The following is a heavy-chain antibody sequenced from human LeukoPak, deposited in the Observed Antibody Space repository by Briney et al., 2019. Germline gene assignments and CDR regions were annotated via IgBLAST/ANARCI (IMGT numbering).Heavy chain of an antibody. D-gene: IGHD5-24*01. CDR1: GFTFSSYW. CDR2: INSDGSST. CDR3: AKEGRWLQREYFDY. V-gene: IGHV3-74*01. J-gene: IGHJ4*02. Sequence: GGSLRLSCAASGFTFSSYWMHWVRQAPGKGLVWVSHINSDGSSTSYADSVKGRFTISRDNAKNTLYLQMNSLRAEDTAVHYCAKEGRWLQREYFDYWGQGTLVTVSS.